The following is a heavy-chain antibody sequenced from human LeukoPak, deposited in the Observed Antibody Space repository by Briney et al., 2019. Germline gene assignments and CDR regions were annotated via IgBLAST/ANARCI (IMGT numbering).Heavy chain of an antibody. CDR1: GGSFSGYY. CDR3: ARVWGSIATRKRNWYFDL. D-gene: IGHD3-16*01. J-gene: IGHJ2*01. V-gene: IGHV4-34*01. CDR2: INHSGST. Sequence: SETLSLTCAVYGGSFSGYYWSWIRQPPGKGLEWIGEINHSGSTNYNPSLKSRVTISVDTSKNQFSLKLSSVTAADTAVYYCARVWGSIATRKRNWYFDLWGRGTLVTVSS.